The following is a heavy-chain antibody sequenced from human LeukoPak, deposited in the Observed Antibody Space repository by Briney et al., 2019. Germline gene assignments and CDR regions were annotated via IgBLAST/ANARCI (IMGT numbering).Heavy chain of an antibody. CDR2: ISDSGGSA. V-gene: IGHV3-23*01. D-gene: IGHD1-1*01. CDR1: GFTLTNYA. CDR3: AKDNWYLDY. Sequence: GGSLRLSCAASGFTLTNYAMSWVPQAPAKGREWVSAISDSGGSAFYADSVRGLYTISRDNSKSTLYLQMNSLRAEDTAVYYCAKDNWYLDYWGQGTLVTVSS. J-gene: IGHJ4*02.